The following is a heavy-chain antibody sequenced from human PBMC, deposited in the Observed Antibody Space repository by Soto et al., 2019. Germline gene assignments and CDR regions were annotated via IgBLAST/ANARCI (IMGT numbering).Heavy chain of an antibody. Sequence: QVQLVQSGAEVKKPGASVKVSCKASGYSFSHYDINWVRQATGQGPEWMGWMNPNSGNTGYAQKFQCRVTLPRNTSIITAYMELSSLGSEDTAVYYCARDNRYNWNDEGWFDPWGQGTLVTVSS. CDR2: MNPNSGNT. D-gene: IGHD1-20*01. V-gene: IGHV1-8*01. J-gene: IGHJ5*02. CDR3: ARDNRYNWNDEGWFDP. CDR1: GYSFSHYD.